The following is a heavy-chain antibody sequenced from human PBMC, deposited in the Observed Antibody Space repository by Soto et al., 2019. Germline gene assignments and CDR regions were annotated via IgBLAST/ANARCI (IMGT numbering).Heavy chain of an antibody. CDR2: IYSSGGT. J-gene: IGHJ5*02. V-gene: IGHV4-4*07. CDR3: ARGQRFSDSFDP. Sequence: WTWLRQPAGTGLEWIGRIYSSGGTKYNPSLKSRVTMSLDTSKNQFSLILSSVTAADTAVYYCARGQRFSDSFDPWGQGTLVTVSS. D-gene: IGHD3-3*01.